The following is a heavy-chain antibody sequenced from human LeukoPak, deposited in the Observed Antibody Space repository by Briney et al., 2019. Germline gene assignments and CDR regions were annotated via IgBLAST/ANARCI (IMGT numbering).Heavy chain of an antibody. CDR2: INPSGGST. CDR1: GYTFTSYY. V-gene: IGHV1-46*01. Sequence: ASVKVSCKASGYTFTSYYMHWVRQAPGQGLEWMGIINPSGGSTSYAQKFQGRVTMTRDTSTSTVYMELSSLRSEDTAVYYCARILQTITMVRGVTPPGYWGQGTLVTVSS. J-gene: IGHJ4*02. D-gene: IGHD3-10*01. CDR3: ARILQTITMVRGVTPPGY.